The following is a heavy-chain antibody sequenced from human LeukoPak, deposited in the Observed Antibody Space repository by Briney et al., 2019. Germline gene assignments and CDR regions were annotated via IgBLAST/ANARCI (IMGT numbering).Heavy chain of an antibody. Sequence: SETLSLTCTVSGGSISSGDYYWSWIRQPPGKGLEWIGYIYYSGSTYYNPSLKSRVTISVDTSKNQFSLKLSSVTAADTAVYYCARGRREYYYDSSGYYYPHWGQGTLVTVSS. CDR2: IYYSGST. CDR1: GGSISSGDYY. V-gene: IGHV4-30-4*08. D-gene: IGHD3-22*01. J-gene: IGHJ4*02. CDR3: ARGRREYYYDSSGYYYPH.